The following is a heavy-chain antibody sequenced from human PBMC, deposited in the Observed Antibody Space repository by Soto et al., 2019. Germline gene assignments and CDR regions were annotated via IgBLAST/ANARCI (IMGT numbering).Heavy chain of an antibody. CDR3: ARDQSYDFWSGYYAVVD. Sequence: SETLSLTCTVSGGSISSGDYYWSWIRQPPGKGLEWIGYIYYSGSTYYNPSLKSRVTISVDTSKNQFSLKLSSVTAADTAVYYCARDQSYDFWSGYYAVVDWGQGTLVT. V-gene: IGHV4-30-4*01. D-gene: IGHD3-3*01. CDR1: GGSISSGDYY. J-gene: IGHJ4*02. CDR2: IYYSGST.